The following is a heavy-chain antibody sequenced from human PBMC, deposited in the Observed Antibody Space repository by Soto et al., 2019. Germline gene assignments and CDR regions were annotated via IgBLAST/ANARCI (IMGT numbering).Heavy chain of an antibody. V-gene: IGHV4-39*01. J-gene: IGHJ5*02. CDR3: ARTRAVWFDP. D-gene: IGHD6-19*01. CDR2: IYYSGST. CDR1: GGSISSSSYY. Sequence: QLQLQESGPGLVKPSETLSLTCTVSGGSISSSSYYWGWIRQPPGKGLEWSGSIYYSGSTYYNPSLKSRVTISVDTSKNQFSRKLSSVTAADTAVYYCARTRAVWFDPWGQGTLVTVSS.